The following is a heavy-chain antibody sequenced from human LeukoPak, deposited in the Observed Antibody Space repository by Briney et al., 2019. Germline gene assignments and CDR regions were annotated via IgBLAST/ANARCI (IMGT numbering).Heavy chain of an antibody. J-gene: IGHJ4*02. D-gene: IGHD5-12*01. CDR2: INPSGGST. V-gene: IGHV1-46*01. CDR3: ARRTIPGSGYDALDY. CDR1: GYTFTSYY. Sequence: ASVKVSCRASGYTFTSYYMHWVRQAPGQGLEWMGIINPSGGSTSYAQKFQGRVTMTRDMSTSTVYMELSSLRSEDTAVYYCARRTIPGSGYDALDYWGQGTLVTVSS.